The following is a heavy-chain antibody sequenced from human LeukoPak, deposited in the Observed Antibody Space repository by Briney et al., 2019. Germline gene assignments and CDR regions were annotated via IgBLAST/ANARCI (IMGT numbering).Heavy chain of an antibody. D-gene: IGHD6-13*01. CDR2: INAGNGNT. J-gene: IGHJ4*02. V-gene: IGHV1-3*01. CDR1: GYTFTSYA. CDR3: ARSDGSSWYLFDY. Sequence: ASVKVSCKASGYTFTSYAMHWMRQAPGQRLEWMGWINAGNGNTKYSQKFQGRVTITRDTSASTAYMELSSLRSEDTAVYYCARSDGSSWYLFDYWGQGTLVTVSS.